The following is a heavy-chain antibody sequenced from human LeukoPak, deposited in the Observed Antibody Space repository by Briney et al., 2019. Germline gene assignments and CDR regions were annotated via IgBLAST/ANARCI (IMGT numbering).Heavy chain of an antibody. J-gene: IGHJ4*02. CDR3: ARNSAYSTSSGVNL. D-gene: IGHD6-6*01. V-gene: IGHV4-34*01. CDR2: INDSGST. Sequence: SETLSLTCVVYGGSFGGYYWTWIRQPPGKGLEWIGEINDSGSTNYNPSLKSRVTMSIDTSKSQFSLKLNSVTAADTAVYYCARNSAYSTSSGVNLWGQGTLVTVPS. CDR1: GGSFGGYY.